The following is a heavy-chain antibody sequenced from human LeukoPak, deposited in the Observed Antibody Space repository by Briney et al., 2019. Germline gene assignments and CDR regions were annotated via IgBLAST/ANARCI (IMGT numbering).Heavy chain of an antibody. CDR2: INHSGST. V-gene: IGHV4-34*01. CDR1: GGSFSGYF. D-gene: IGHD6-6*01. Sequence: SETLSLTCAVYGGSFSGYFWSWIRQPPGKGLEWIGEINHSGSTNYNPSLKSRVTISVDTSKNQFSLKLSSVTAADTAVYYCARLLSSSFYYYYHYMDVWGKGTTVTVSS. CDR3: ARLLSSSFYYYYHYMDV. J-gene: IGHJ6*03.